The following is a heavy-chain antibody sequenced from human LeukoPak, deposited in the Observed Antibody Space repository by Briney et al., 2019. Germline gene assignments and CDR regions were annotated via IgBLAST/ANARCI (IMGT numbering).Heavy chain of an antibody. J-gene: IGHJ4*02. CDR1: GGSISSSSHY. V-gene: IGHV4-39*01. Sequence: SETLSLTCTVSGGSISSSSHYWGWIRQPPGKGLEWIGSMYYSGGTYYNPSLKSRVTISIETSKNQFSLKLNSVIAADTAVYYCARLVRYCSSDSCYPFDYWGQGTLVTVSS. CDR3: ARLVRYCSSDSCYPFDY. D-gene: IGHD2-2*01. CDR2: MYYSGGT.